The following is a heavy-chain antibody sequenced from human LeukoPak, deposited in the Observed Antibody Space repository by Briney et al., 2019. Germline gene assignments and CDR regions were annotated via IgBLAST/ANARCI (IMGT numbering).Heavy chain of an antibody. CDR3: ARDWESYGLRNAFDI. V-gene: IGHV1-69*06. Sequence: ASVKVSCKASGGTFSSYAISWVRQAPGQGLEWMGGIIPIFGTANYAQKFQGRVTITADKSTSTAYMELSSLRSEDTAVYYCARDWESYGLRNAFDIWGQGTMVTVSS. CDR1: GGTFSSYA. CDR2: IIPIFGTA. D-gene: IGHD5-18*01. J-gene: IGHJ3*02.